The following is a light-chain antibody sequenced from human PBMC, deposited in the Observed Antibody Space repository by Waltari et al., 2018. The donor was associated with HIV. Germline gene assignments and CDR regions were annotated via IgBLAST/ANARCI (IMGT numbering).Light chain of an antibody. V-gene: IGLV1-51*01. Sequence: QSVLTQPPSVSAAPGQKVNISCSGSSPKIGHNYVSWYQQLPGTAPKLHIYDNSKRPSGIPDRCAASKTVTSATLVRTGLQIGDEDDYFCGTWDNSLSAYVLFGGGTKLTV. CDR3: GTWDNSLSAYVL. CDR2: DNS. J-gene: IGLJ2*01. CDR1: SPKIGHNY.